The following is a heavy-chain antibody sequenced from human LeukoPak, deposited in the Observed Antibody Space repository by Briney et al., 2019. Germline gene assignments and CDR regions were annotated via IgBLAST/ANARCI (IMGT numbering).Heavy chain of an antibody. CDR3: ARGDPIVVVPAAIRTYYYYYGMDV. D-gene: IGHD2-2*01. J-gene: IGHJ6*02. CDR1: GGTFRIYA. V-gene: IGHV1-69*01. Sequence: SVQVSCKASGGTFRIYAISWVRQAPGQGLEWMGGIIPIFGTANYAQKFQGRVTITADESTSTAYMELSSLRSEDTAVYYCARGDPIVVVPAAIRTYYYYYGMDVWGQGTTVTVSS. CDR2: IIPIFGTA.